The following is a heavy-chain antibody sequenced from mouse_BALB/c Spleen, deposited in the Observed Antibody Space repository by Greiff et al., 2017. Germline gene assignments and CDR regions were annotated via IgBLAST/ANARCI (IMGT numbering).Heavy chain of an antibody. CDR1: GYSITSGYY. CDR3: ARGEDY. CDR2: ISYDGSN. J-gene: IGHJ4*01. V-gene: IGHV3-6*02. Sequence: EVKLMESGPGLVQPSQSLSLTCSVTGYSITSGYYWFWIRQFPGNKREWMGYISYDGSNNYNPSHTNRIAITRDTSKNQFFLRLNSVTTEDTATYYSARGEDYWGQGTSDTVSS.